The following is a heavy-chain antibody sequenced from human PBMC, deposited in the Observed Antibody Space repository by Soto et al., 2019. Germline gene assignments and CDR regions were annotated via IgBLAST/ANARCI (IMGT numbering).Heavy chain of an antibody. Sequence: QVQLQESGPGLVKPSQTLSLTCTVSGGSISSGGYYWSWIRQHPGKGLEWIGYIYYSGSTYYNPSLKSRVTISVDTPKNQFSLKLSSVTVADTAVYSCAGEPGRCYYMDVWGKGPTVTVAS. V-gene: IGHV4-31*03. CDR3: AGEPGRCYYMDV. D-gene: IGHD4-17*01. CDR2: IYYSGST. CDR1: GGSISSGGYY. J-gene: IGHJ6*03.